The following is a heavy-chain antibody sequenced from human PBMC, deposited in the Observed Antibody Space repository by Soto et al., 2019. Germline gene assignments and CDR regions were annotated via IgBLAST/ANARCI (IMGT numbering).Heavy chain of an antibody. CDR2: ISTIGDTI. CDR1: GFTFSDYY. Sequence: GGSLRLSCAASGFTFSDYYMSWIRQAPGKGLEWVSYISTIGDTIYYADSVKGRFTISRDNAKNSLYLQMNSLRAEDTAVYYCAGTEERIAARRGVYWGQGTLVTVSS. D-gene: IGHD6-6*01. V-gene: IGHV3-11*01. J-gene: IGHJ4*02. CDR3: AGTEERIAARRGVY.